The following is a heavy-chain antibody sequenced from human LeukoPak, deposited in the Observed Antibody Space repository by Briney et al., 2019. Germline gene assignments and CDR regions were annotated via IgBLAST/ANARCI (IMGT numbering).Heavy chain of an antibody. J-gene: IGHJ5*02. CDR1: GGSFSGYY. V-gene: IGHV4-34*01. Sequence: RPSETLSLTCTVYGGSFSGYYWSWIRQPPGKGLEWIGEINHGGSTIYNPSLKSRVTISVDTSKTQFSLKLSSVTAADTAVYYCAREPGYCSGGSRYGGWFDPWGQGTLVTVSS. CDR2: INHGGST. CDR3: AREPGYCSGGSRYGGWFDP. D-gene: IGHD2-15*01.